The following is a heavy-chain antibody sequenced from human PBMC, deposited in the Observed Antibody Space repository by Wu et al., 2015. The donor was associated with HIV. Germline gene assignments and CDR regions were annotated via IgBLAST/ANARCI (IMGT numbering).Heavy chain of an antibody. Sequence: QVQLVQSGAEVKKPGSSVKVSCKASGGTFSSYAISWVRQAPGQGLEWMGGIIPIFGTANYAQKFQGRVTITADESTSTAYMELSSLRSEDTAVYYCARDRRYCSSTSCYYFDYWGQGTLVTVSS. CDR3: ARDRRYCSSTSCYYFDY. J-gene: IGHJ4*02. CDR1: GGTFSSYA. V-gene: IGHV1-69*12. CDR2: IIPIFGTA. D-gene: IGHD2-2*01.